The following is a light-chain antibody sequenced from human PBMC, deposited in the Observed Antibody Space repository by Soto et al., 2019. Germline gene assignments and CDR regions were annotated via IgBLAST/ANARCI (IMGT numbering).Light chain of an antibody. Sequence: EIVMTQSPATLSVSPGERATLSCRASQSVSSNLAWYQQKPAQAPRLLIYGASTRATGIPARFSGSGSGTEFTLTISSLQSEDFAVYYGKPDNNWPAWTFGQGSKVGIK. CDR1: QSVSSN. CDR3: KPDNNWPAWT. CDR2: GAS. J-gene: IGKJ1*01. V-gene: IGKV3-15*01.